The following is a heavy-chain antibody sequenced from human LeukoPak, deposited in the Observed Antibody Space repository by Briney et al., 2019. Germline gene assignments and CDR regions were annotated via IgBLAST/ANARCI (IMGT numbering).Heavy chain of an antibody. CDR1: GFTFSSYW. D-gene: IGHD4-17*01. V-gene: IGHV3-7*01. J-gene: IGHJ4*02. Sequence: GGSLRLSCAASGFTFSSYWMSWVRQAPGKGLEWVANIKQDGSEKYYVDSVKGRFTISRDNAKNSLYLQMNSLRAEDTAVWYCLRGGDYDDYCEYWGEGTLVTVSS. CDR2: IKQDGSEK. CDR3: LRGGDYDDYCEY.